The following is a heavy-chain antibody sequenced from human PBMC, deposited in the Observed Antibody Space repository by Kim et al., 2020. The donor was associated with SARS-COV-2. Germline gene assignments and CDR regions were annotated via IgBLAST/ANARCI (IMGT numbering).Heavy chain of an antibody. V-gene: IGHV5-51*01. CDR2: IYPGDSDT. CDR3: AKLVDIVAFYFDY. CDR1: GYSFTSYW. J-gene: IGHJ4*02. Sequence: GESLKISCKGSGYSFTSYWIGWVRQMPGKGLEWMGIIYPGDSDTRYSPSFQGLVTISADKSISTAYLQWSSLKASDTAMYYCAKLVDIVAFYFDYWGEGTLVTVSS. D-gene: IGHD5-12*01.